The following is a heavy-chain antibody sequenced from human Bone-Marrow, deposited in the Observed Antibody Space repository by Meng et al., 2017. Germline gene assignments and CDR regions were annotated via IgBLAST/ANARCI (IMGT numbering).Heavy chain of an antibody. V-gene: IGHV4-34*01. CDR3: ARGPTTMAHDFDY. CDR1: GGSFSDYY. Sequence: QAQLQQGGAGLLKPSETLSPTCVVSGGSFSDYYRSWIRQPPGKGLEWIGEINHSGSTNYNPSLESRATISVDTSQNNLSLKLSSVTAADSAVYYCARGPTTMAHDFDYWGQGTLVTVSS. D-gene: IGHD4-11*01. CDR2: INHSGST. J-gene: IGHJ4*02.